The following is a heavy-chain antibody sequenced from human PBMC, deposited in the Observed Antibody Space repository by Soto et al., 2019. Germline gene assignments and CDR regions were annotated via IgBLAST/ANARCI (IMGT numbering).Heavy chain of an antibody. V-gene: IGHV3-30*09. CDR1: GFIFSGYA. D-gene: IGHD6-13*01. CDR3: AKARHSTSWYGLEADL. Sequence: QVQLVESGGGVVQPGRSLRLSCAASGFIFSGYAMHWVRQAPGKGLEWVAVISYGGDNKYYADSVRGRFAISRDNLKNTLDLQMNSLNPEDTAVYHCAKARHSTSWYGLEADLWGQGTLVTVSS. J-gene: IGHJ4*02. CDR2: ISYGGDNK.